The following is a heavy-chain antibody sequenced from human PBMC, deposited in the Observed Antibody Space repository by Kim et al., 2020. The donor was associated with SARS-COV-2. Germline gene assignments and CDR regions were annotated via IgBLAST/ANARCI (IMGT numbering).Heavy chain of an antibody. CDR2: ITASSGYI. J-gene: IGHJ6*01. CDR1: GFSFGTYT. CDR3: ARNPTVRGNSYYQGVDG. Sequence: GGSLRLSCAASGFSFGTYTMTWVRQAPGKGLEWVSSITASSGYIYYADSVKGRFTISRDNAQNTLFLQMNTLRAADTALYNCARNPTVRGNSYYQGVDG. V-gene: IGHV3-21*06.